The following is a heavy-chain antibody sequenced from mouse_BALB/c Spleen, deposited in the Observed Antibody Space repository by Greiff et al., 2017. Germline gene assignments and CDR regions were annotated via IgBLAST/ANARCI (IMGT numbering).Heavy chain of an antibody. D-gene: IGHD1-1*01. CDR1: GFSLTSYG. Sequence: VKLMESGPGLVAPSQSLSITCTVSGFSLTSYGVHWVRQPPGKGLEWLGVIWAGGSTNYNSALMSRLSISKDNSKSQVFLKMNSLQTDDTAMYYCARDEGYYGSRWYFDVWGAGTTVTVSS. CDR2: IWAGGST. J-gene: IGHJ1*01. V-gene: IGHV2-9*02. CDR3: ARDEGYYGSRWYFDV.